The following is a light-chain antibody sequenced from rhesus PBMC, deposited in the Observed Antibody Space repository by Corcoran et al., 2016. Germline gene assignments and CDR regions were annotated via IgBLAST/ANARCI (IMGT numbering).Light chain of an antibody. CDR3: AVWVVGLSGYI. CDR2: YND. V-gene: IGLV1-60*01. J-gene: IGLJ1*01. Sequence: QSVLTQPPSASEAARRSVTISCSGRSSNIGSHSVSWYQQFPGTAPKLLIYYNDQRSSGVSDRFSGSKSVTSASLAISGLQTADETDYYCAVWVVGLSGYIFGAGTRLTVL. CDR1: SSNIGSHS.